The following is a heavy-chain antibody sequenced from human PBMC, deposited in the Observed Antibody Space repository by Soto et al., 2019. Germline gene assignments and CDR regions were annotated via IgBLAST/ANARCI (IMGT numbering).Heavy chain of an antibody. CDR1: GFTFSSYS. CDR3: ARDGGYCSGGSCFPNYYYYYGMDV. Sequence: PGGSLRLSCAASGFTFSSYSMNWVRQAPGKGLEWVSSISSSSSYIYYADSVKGRFTISRDNAKNSLYLQMNSLRAEDTAVYYCARDGGYCSGGSCFPNYYYYYGMDVWGQGTTVTVSS. V-gene: IGHV3-21*01. CDR2: ISSSSSYI. J-gene: IGHJ6*02. D-gene: IGHD2-15*01.